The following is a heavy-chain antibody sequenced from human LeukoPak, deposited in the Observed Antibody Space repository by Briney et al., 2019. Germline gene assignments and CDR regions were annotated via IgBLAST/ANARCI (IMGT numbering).Heavy chain of an antibody. J-gene: IGHJ5*02. V-gene: IGHV1-2*02. D-gene: IGHD6-6*01. CDR2: INPNSGGT. CDR1: GYTFTGYY. Sequence: ASVKVSCKASGYTFTGYYMHWVRQAPGQGLEWMGWINPNSGGTNNAQKFQGRVTMTRDTSISTAYMEWSRLRSDDTAVYYCARGGGSIASRPFDPWGQGTLVTISS. CDR3: ARGGGSIASRPFDP.